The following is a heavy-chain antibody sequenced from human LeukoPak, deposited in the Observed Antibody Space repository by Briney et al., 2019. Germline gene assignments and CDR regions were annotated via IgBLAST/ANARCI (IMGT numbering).Heavy chain of an antibody. D-gene: IGHD2-21*02. CDR1: GGSISSGGYY. J-gene: IGHJ4*02. V-gene: IGHV4-31*03. Sequence: PSQTLSLTCTVSGGSISSGGYYWSWIRQHPGTCLEWIGYIYYSGSTYYNPSLKSRVTISVDTSKNQFSLKLSSVTAAVTAVYYCARLGYPYCGGDCFRGGFDYWGQGTLVTVSS. CDR3: ARLGYPYCGGDCFRGGFDY. CDR2: IYYSGST.